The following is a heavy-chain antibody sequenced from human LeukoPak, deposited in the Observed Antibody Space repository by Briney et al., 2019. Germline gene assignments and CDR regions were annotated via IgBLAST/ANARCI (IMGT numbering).Heavy chain of an antibody. V-gene: IGHV1-2*02. CDR1: GYIFTDYY. Sequence: GASVKVSCKASGYIFTDYYIHWVRQAPGQGLEWMGWINPFSGVTNHVQKFQGRVTMTRDTSISTVHMELSRLTSDDTAVYYCAREGDLIVIAVPADYWGQGTLVTVSS. J-gene: IGHJ4*02. D-gene: IGHD6-19*01. CDR2: INPFSGVT. CDR3: AREGDLIVIAVPADY.